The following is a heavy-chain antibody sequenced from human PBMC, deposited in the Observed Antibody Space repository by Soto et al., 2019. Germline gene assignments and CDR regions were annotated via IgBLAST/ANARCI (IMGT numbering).Heavy chain of an antibody. V-gene: IGHV2-5*02. D-gene: IGHD2-15*01. CDR1: GFSLSTSGVG. CDR3: AHRPSYCSGGSCYSGFDY. CDR2: IYWDDDK. Sequence: QITLKESGPTLVKPTQTLTLTCTFSGFSLSTSGVGVGWIRQPPGKALEWLALIYWDDDKRYSPSLKSRLTITMDTYKNQVVLTMTNMDPVDTATYYCAHRPSYCSGGSCYSGFDYWGQGTLVTVSS. J-gene: IGHJ4*02.